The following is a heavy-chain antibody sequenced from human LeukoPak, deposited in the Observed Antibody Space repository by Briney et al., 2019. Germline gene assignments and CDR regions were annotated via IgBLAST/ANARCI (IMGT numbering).Heavy chain of an antibody. V-gene: IGHV3-21*01. CDR3: AREGYYSGMDV. J-gene: IGHJ6*02. CDR1: GFTFSSYS. Sequence: GGSLRLSCAASGFTFSSYSMKWVRQAPGKGLEWVSFIGSSISYISYADSVKGRFTISRDNAKNSLYLQMISLRAEDTDVYYCAREGYYSGMDVWGQEATVTVSS. CDR2: IGSSISYI.